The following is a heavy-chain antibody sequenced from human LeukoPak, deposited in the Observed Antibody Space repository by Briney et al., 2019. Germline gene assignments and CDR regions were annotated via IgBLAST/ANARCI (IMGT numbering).Heavy chain of an antibody. Sequence: PGGSLRLSCAASGFTFSSYGMHWVRQAPGKGLEWVAVIWYDGSNKYYAGSVKGRFTISRDNSKNTLYLHMNSLRAEDTAVYYCARDPPFTGTFDYWGQGTLVTVSS. V-gene: IGHV3-33*08. D-gene: IGHD1-1*01. CDR3: ARDPPFTGTFDY. CDR1: GFTFSSYG. J-gene: IGHJ4*02. CDR2: IWYDGSNK.